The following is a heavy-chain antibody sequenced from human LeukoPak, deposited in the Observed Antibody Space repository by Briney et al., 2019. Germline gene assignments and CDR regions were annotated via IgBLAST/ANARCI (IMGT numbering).Heavy chain of an antibody. D-gene: IGHD3-3*01. CDR1: GFIFSDHW. Sequence: GGPLRLSCAASGFIFSDHWMHWVRQAPGKGLVWLSRINNDGSSTIYADSVKGRFTFSRDNAENTLFLETSSLRVEDTAVYYCVRERNNFWSGHHSIFDSWGQGTLVTVSS. CDR2: INNDGSST. J-gene: IGHJ4*02. CDR3: VRERNNFWSGHHSIFDS. V-gene: IGHV3-74*01.